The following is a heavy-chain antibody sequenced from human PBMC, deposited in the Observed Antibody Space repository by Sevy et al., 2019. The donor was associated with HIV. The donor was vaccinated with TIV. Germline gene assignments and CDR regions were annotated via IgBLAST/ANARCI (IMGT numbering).Heavy chain of an antibody. CDR3: AAVVFTFGXXXXXXXXXXXX. Sequence: GGSLRLSCTASGFTXSSYDIHWVRQAPGKGLEWVAGISYDGRSKHYADSVKGRFTISRDNAKSTLYLQMDSLRVEDXXXXYCAAVVFTFGXXXXXXXXXXXXWGXXTTVTVSS. J-gene: IGHJ6*04. CDR1: GFTXSSYD. D-gene: IGHD3-16*01. V-gene: IGHV3-30*03. CDR2: ISYDGRSK.